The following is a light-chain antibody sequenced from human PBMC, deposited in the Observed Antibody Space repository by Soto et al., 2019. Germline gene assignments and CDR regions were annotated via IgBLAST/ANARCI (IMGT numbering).Light chain of an antibody. V-gene: IGKV3-15*01. Sequence: EIVMTQSPATLSVSPGERATLSCRASQSISRNLAWYQHKPGQAPRLLIYAASTRATGLPARLSGSGSGTEFTLTISSLQFEDFAVYSCQQYNNWPLTFGQGTKVEGK. CDR3: QQYNNWPLT. J-gene: IGKJ1*01. CDR1: QSISRN. CDR2: AAS.